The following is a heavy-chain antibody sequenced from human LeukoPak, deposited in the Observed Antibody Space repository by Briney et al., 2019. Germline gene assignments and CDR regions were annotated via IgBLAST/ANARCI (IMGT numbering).Heavy chain of an antibody. J-gene: IGHJ6*03. D-gene: IGHD3-10*01. CDR1: GFTFSSYT. CDR3: AKDSAFYYIDV. Sequence: GGSLRLSCAASGFTFSSYTMNWVRQAPGKGLEWVAFIRYNGNNQYYADSVKGRFTISRDNSKNTLYLQMNSLRGDDTAVYYCAKDSAFYYIDVWGKGTAVIISS. CDR2: IRYNGNNQ. V-gene: IGHV3-30*02.